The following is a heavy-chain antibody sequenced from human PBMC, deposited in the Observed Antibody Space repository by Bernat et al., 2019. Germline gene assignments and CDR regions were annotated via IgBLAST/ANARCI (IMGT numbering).Heavy chain of an antibody. CDR2: IYYSGRT. Sequence: QLQLQESGPGLVKPSETLSLTCTVSGGSISSSSYYWGWIRQPPGKGLEWIGSIYYSGRTYYNPSLNSRLTIAVDTSKNQFPLTLRSVTAADPAVYYCGRHEYYDFWSGYGMDVWGQGTTVTVSS. J-gene: IGHJ6*02. CDR3: GRHEYYDFWSGYGMDV. V-gene: IGHV4-39*01. CDR1: GGSISSSSYY. D-gene: IGHD3-3*01.